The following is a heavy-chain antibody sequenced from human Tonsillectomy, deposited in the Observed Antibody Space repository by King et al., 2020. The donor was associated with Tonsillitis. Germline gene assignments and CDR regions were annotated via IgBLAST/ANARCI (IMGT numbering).Heavy chain of an antibody. CDR2: INQDGTEK. D-gene: IGHD3-10*01. J-gene: IGHJ4*02. CDR1: GFTFSSYW. Sequence: VQLVESGGGLVQPGGSLRLSCAASGFTFSSYWMTWVRQAPGKGLEWVANINQDGTEKYYVDSVKGRFTISRDNAKNSLYLQLNSLRAEDTAVYYCARDILCPVSYIYFVYGGRGPLVTVSS. V-gene: IGHV3-7*03. CDR3: ARDILCPVSYIYFVY.